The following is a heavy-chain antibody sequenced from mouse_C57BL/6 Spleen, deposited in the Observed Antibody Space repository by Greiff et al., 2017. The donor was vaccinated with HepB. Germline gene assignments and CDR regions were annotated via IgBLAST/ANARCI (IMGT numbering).Heavy chain of an antibody. Sequence: EVQGVESGPELVKPGASVKIPCKASGYTFTDYNMDWVKQSHGKSLEWIGDINPNNGGTIYNQKFKGKATLTVDKSSSTAYMELRSLTSEDTAVYYCARITTVGVYFDYWGQGTTLTVSS. CDR3: ARITTVGVYFDY. CDR1: GYTFTDYN. CDR2: INPNNGGT. V-gene: IGHV1-18*01. J-gene: IGHJ2*01. D-gene: IGHD1-1*01.